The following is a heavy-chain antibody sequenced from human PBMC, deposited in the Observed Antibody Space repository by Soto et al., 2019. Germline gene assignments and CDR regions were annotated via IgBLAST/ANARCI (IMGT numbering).Heavy chain of an antibody. J-gene: IGHJ3*02. CDR2: IIPIFGTA. CDR3: ARVGLAYCGGDCCAGAFDI. D-gene: IGHD2-21*02. Sequence: QVQLVQSGAEVKKPGSSVKVSCKASGGTFSSYAISWVRQAPGQGLEWMGGIIPIFGTANYAQKFQGRVTITADESTSTAYMELSSLRSEDTAVYYCARVGLAYCGGDCCAGAFDIWGQGTMVTVSS. V-gene: IGHV1-69*01. CDR1: GGTFSSYA.